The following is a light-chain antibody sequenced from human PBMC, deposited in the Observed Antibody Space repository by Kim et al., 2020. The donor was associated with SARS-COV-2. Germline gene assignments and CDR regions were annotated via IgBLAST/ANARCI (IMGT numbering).Light chain of an antibody. CDR2: DNN. CDR3: GTWDSSMSAVV. J-gene: IGLJ3*02. V-gene: IGLV1-51*01. Sequence: QSVLTQPPSVSAAPGQKVSIPCSGGSSNIGNNYVSWYQQFPGTAPKLLIYDNNKRPSGIPDRFSGSKSGTSATLGITGLQTGDEADYYCGTWDSSMSAVVFGGGTQLNVL. CDR1: SSNIGNNY.